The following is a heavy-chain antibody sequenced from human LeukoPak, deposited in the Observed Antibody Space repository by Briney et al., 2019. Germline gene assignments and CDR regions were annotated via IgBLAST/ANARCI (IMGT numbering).Heavy chain of an antibody. D-gene: IGHD2-15*01. Sequence: GGSLRLSCAASGFTFSSYSMNWVRQAPGKVLEWVSSISSSSSYIYYADSVKGRFTISRDNAKNSLYLQMNSLRAEDTAVYYCARGQTGYCSGGSCFATDYWGQGTLVTVSS. CDR1: GFTFSSYS. J-gene: IGHJ4*02. CDR3: ARGQTGYCSGGSCFATDY. V-gene: IGHV3-21*01. CDR2: ISSSSSYI.